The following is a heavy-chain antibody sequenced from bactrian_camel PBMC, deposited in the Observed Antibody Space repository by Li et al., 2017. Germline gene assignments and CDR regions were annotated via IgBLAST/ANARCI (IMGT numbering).Heavy chain of an antibody. V-gene: IGHV3S54*01. CDR1: GKTNVLNC. Sequence: VQLVESGGGLVQPGGSLNLSCAATGKTNVLNCMGWFRQAPGKERLGVARVCPGGSHTYYDDSVKGRFTASRDNAKNTLSLQMNSLKPEDTAMYYCAADEGCTPYGFGYWGQGTQVTVS. D-gene: IGHD3*01. CDR2: VCPGGSHT. J-gene: IGHJ6*01. CDR3: AADEGCTPYGFGY.